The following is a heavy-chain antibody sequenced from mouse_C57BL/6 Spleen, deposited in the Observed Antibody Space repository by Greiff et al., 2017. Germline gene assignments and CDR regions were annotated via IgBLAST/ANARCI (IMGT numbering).Heavy chain of an antibody. CDR1: GFNIKDDY. CDR2: IDPENGDT. Sequence: EVQRVESGAELVRPGASVKLSCTASGFNIKDDYMHWVKQRPEQGLEWIGWIDPENGDTEYASKFQGKATITADTSSNTAYLQLSSLTSEDTAVYYCTTPQLGGVVDYWGQGTTLTVSS. J-gene: IGHJ2*01. D-gene: IGHD4-1*02. V-gene: IGHV14-4*01. CDR3: TTPQLGGVVDY.